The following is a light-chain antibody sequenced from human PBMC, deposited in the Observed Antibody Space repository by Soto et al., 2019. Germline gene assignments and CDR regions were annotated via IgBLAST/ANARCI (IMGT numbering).Light chain of an antibody. Sequence: QLVLTQPPSASGTPGQRVTISCSGSSSNIGSNTVNWYQQLPGTAPKLLIYSNNHRPSGVPDRFSGSKSGTSASLAISGLQSEDEADYYCAAWDDSLNGLVVFGGGTKLTVL. V-gene: IGLV1-44*01. CDR3: AAWDDSLNGLVV. CDR2: SNN. J-gene: IGLJ2*01. CDR1: SSNIGSNT.